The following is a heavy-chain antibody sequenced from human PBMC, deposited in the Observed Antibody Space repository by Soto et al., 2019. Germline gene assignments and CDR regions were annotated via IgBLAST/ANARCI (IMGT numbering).Heavy chain of an antibody. J-gene: IGHJ6*02. CDR3: TTDSSSWAYYYYYGMDV. Sequence: EVQLVESGGGLVKLGGSLRLSCTVSGFTFSNAWMTWVRQAPGKGLEWVGRIKSKTDDGTTDYAAPVKGRFTISRDDSRNTLYLQMNSLKTEDTAVYYCTTDSSSWAYYYYYGMDVWGQGTTVTVSS. V-gene: IGHV3-15*01. CDR1: GFTFSNAW. D-gene: IGHD2-2*01. CDR2: IKSKTDDGTT.